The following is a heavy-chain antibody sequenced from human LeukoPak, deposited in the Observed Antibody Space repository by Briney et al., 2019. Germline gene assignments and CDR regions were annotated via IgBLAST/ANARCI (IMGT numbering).Heavy chain of an antibody. J-gene: IGHJ4*02. D-gene: IGHD1-26*01. Sequence: GGSLRLSCATSGFSFGDYSLSWFRQAPGKGLDWVASIGGEPYAGTKEYAASVKGRFTVSRDDSRTIAYLQMDGLTTEDTAVYYCVRDKDGGSSGRLDYWGQGTLVTVSS. CDR1: GFSFGDYS. CDR2: IGGEPYAGTK. V-gene: IGHV3-49*03. CDR3: VRDKDGGSSGRLDY.